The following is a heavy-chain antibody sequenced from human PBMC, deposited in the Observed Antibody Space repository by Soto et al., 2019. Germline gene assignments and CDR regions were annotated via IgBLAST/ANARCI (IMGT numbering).Heavy chain of an antibody. CDR3: ASGPYSSSWGGYFDY. D-gene: IGHD6-13*01. J-gene: IGHJ4*02. CDR2: ISYDGSNK. Sequence: QVQLVESGGGVVQPGRSLRLSCAASGFTFSSYAMHWVRQAPGKGLEWVAVISYDGSNKYYADSVKGRFTISRDNSKNTLYLQMNSLRAEDTAVYCCASGPYSSSWGGYFDYWGQGTLVTVSS. V-gene: IGHV3-30-3*01. CDR1: GFTFSSYA.